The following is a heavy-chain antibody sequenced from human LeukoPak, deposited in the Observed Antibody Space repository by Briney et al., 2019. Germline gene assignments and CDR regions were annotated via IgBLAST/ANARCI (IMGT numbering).Heavy chain of an antibody. D-gene: IGHD3-10*02. CDR1: GFTFSSYG. Sequence: GGSLRLSCAASGFTFSSYGMHWVRQAPGKGLEWVAFIRYDGSNKYYADSVKGRFTISRDNSKNMLYLQMSSLRAEDTAVYYCARSLRVRGVPDYMDVWGKGTTVIISS. V-gene: IGHV3-30*02. J-gene: IGHJ6*03. CDR2: IRYDGSNK. CDR3: ARSLRVRGVPDYMDV.